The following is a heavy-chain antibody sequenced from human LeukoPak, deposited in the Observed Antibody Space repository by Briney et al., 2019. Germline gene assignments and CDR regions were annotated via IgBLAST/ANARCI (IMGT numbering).Heavy chain of an antibody. Sequence: PGGSLRLSCAASGFTFSNYWMHWVRQVPGKGLMWVSRIKTDGSSTNYADSVKGRFTISRDNAKNTLYLQMNSLRVEDTAVYYCARDFMYSISCAGCWGQGTLVTVSS. CDR2: IKTDGSST. CDR1: GFTFSNYW. J-gene: IGHJ4*02. CDR3: ARDFMYSISCAGC. V-gene: IGHV3-74*01. D-gene: IGHD6-13*01.